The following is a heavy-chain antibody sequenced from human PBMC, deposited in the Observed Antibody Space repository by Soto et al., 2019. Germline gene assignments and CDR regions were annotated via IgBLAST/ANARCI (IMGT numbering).Heavy chain of an antibody. J-gene: IGHJ6*03. CDR3: ARVSFEPARMITFGGVIDHYYYYMDV. CDR1: GYTFTSYG. Sequence: ASVKVSCKASGYTFTSYGISWVRQAPGQGLEWMGWISAYNGNTNYAQKLQGRVTMTTDTSTSTAYMELRSLRSDDTAVYYCARVSFEPARMITFGGVIDHYYYYMDVWGKGTTVTVSS. D-gene: IGHD3-16*02. CDR2: ISAYNGNT. V-gene: IGHV1-18*01.